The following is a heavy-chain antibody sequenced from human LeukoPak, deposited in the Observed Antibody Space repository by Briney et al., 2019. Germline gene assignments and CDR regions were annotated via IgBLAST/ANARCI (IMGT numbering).Heavy chain of an antibody. CDR2: INSDGSEG. J-gene: IGHJ3*01. CDR3: AGSSYSSSSSV. D-gene: IGHD6-6*01. Sequence: GGSLRLSCAVSGFTFSGFWMSWSRQAPGKGLEWVASINSDGSEGYYADVVKGRFTISRDNAKNSLYLQINSLRAEDTAVYYCAGSSYSSSSSVWGQGTMVTVSS. CDR1: GFTFSGFW. V-gene: IGHV3-7*03.